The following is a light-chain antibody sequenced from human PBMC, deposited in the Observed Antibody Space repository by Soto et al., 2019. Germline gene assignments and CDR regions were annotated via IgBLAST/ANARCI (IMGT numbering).Light chain of an antibody. J-gene: IGKJ3*01. CDR3: QQSYSTPDT. Sequence: DIQMTRSPSSLSASVGDRVTITCRASQSISSYLNWYQQKPGKAPNLLIYAASSLQSGVPSRFSGSGSGTDFTLTISSLQPEDFATYYCQQSYSTPDTFGPGTKVDIK. V-gene: IGKV1-39*01. CDR1: QSISSY. CDR2: AAS.